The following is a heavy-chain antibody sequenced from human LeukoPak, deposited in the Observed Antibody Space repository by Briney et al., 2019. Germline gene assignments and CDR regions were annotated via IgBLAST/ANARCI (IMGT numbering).Heavy chain of an antibody. J-gene: IGHJ5*02. D-gene: IGHD3-3*01. V-gene: IGHV1-8*01. Sequence: ASVKVSCKASGYTFTSYDINWVRQATGQGREWMGWMNPNSGNTGYAQKFQGRVTMTRNTSISTAYMELSSLRSGDTAVYYCARVQQYDFWSGNNWFDPWGQGTLVTVST. CDR1: GYTFTSYD. CDR2: MNPNSGNT. CDR3: ARVQQYDFWSGNNWFDP.